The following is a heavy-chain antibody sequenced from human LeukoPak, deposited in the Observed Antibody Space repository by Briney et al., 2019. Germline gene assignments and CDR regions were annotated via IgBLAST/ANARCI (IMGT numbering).Heavy chain of an antibody. CDR1: GYSISSGYY. J-gene: IGHJ5*02. CDR3: ARDLVSDFWSGYALDP. D-gene: IGHD3-3*01. CDR2: IYYSGST. V-gene: IGHV4-61*01. Sequence: SETLSLTCTVSGYSISSGYYWGWIRQPPGKGLEWIGYIYYSGSTNYNPSLKSRVTISADTSKNQFSLKLSSVTAADTAVYYCARDLVSDFWSGYALDPWGQGTLVTVSS.